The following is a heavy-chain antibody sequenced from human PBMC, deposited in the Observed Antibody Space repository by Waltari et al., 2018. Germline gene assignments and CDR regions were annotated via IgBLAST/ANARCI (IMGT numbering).Heavy chain of an antibody. CDR3: ARGARGGDYVDY. V-gene: IGHV1-24*01. D-gene: IGHD3-10*01. J-gene: IGHJ4*02. Sequence: QVQLVQSGAEVKKPGASVKVSCKVSGYTLTELSMHWVRQAPGKGIEWMGGVDPEDGGTNKSQKFQGRGTMTRDTSISTAYMELSRLRSDDTAVYYCARGARGGDYVDYWGQGTLVTVSS. CDR2: VDPEDGGT. CDR1: GYTLTELS.